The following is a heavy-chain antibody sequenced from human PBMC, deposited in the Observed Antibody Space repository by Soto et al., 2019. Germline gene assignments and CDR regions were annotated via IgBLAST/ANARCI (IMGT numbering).Heavy chain of an antibody. D-gene: IGHD4-17*01. V-gene: IGHV1-69*13. J-gene: IGHJ6*02. CDR3: ARELPDYGGGYYYGMDV. CDR1: GGAFSSYA. CDR2: IIPIFGTA. Sequence: ASVKVSCKASGGAFSSYAISWVRQAPGQGLEWMGGIIPIFGTANYAQKFQGRVTITADESTSTAYMELSSLRSEDTAVYYCARELPDYGGGYYYGMDVWGQGTTVTVSS.